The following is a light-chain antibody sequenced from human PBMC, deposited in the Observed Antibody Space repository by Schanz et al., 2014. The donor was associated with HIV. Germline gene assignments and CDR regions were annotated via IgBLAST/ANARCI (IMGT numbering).Light chain of an antibody. CDR1: NNDIGSYTY. CDR3: SSYAGTNNLWV. Sequence: QSALTQPASVSGSPGQSITVSCTGSNNDIGSYTYVAWYQQYPGKAPKIMIFEVSKRPSGVPDRFSGSKSGNTASLTVSGLQAEDEADYYCSSYAGTNNLWVFGGGTKLTVL. J-gene: IGLJ3*02. V-gene: IGLV2-8*01. CDR2: EVS.